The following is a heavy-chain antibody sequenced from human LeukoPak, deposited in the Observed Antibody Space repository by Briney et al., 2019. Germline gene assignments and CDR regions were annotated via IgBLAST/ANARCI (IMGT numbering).Heavy chain of an antibody. CDR1: GFTFSNSG. Sequence: PGGSLRLSCAASGFTFSNSGMSWVRQAPGTGLEWVSTISGSGGNTYYADSVTGRFTISRDNSKNTLYLQMNSLRAEDTAVYYCARSYIPSSGWFVGQGFDYWGQGTLVTVSS. CDR2: ISGSGGNT. D-gene: IGHD6-19*01. CDR3: ARSYIPSSGWFVGQGFDY. J-gene: IGHJ4*02. V-gene: IGHV3-23*01.